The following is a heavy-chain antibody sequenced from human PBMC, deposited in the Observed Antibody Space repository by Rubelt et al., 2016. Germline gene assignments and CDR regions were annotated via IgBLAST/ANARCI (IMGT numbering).Heavy chain of an antibody. V-gene: IGHV4-31*03. CDR2: IYYSGST. CDR1: GGSISSGDYY. J-gene: IGHJ4*02. CDR3: ARDAEESYFDY. Sequence: QLQLQESGPGLVKPSQTLSLTCTVSGGSISSGDYYWSWIRQHPGKGLEWIGYIYYSGSTYYNPSLKSRVTISVDTSKNQLSRKLSSATAADTAVYYCARDAEESYFDYWGQGTLVTVSS.